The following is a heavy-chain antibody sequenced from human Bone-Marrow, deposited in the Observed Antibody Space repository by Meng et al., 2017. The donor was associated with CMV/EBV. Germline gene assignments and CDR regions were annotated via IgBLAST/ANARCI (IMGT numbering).Heavy chain of an antibody. V-gene: IGHV4-39*07. CDR1: GGSISSSSYY. CDR2: IYYSGST. Sequence: GSLRLSCTVSGGSISSSSYYWGWIRQPPGKGLEWIGSIYYSGSTYYNPSLKSRVTISVDTSKNQFSLKLSSVTAADTAVYYCARDSAPTYYDFWSGYYIKAPVGSYYYYGMDVWGQGTTVTVSS. CDR3: ARDSAPTYYDFWSGYYIKAPVGSYYYYGMDV. J-gene: IGHJ6*01. D-gene: IGHD3-3*01.